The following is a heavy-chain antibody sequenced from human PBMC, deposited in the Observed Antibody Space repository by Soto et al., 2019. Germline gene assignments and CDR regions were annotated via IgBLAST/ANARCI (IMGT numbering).Heavy chain of an antibody. CDR1: GGSISSGDYY. Sequence: SETLSLTGTVSGGSISSGDYYWSWIRQPPGKGLAWIGYIYYSGSTYYNPSLKSRVTISVDTSKNQFSLKLSSVTAADTAVYYRARDRRAGYGMDVWGQGTTVTVSS. CDR3: ARDRRAGYGMDV. CDR2: IYYSGST. J-gene: IGHJ6*02. V-gene: IGHV4-30-4*01.